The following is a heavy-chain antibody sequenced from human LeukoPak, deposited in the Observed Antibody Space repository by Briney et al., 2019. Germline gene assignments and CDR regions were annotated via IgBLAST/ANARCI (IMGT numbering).Heavy chain of an antibody. CDR3: ASGAEGYVFDP. CDR2: ISSSSSTM. D-gene: IGHD5-12*01. Sequence: PGGSLRLSCAVSGYTFSSYSMNWVRQAPGKGLEWVSYISSSSSTMYYADSVKGRFTISRDNAKNSLYLQMNSLRAEDTAVYYCASGAEGYVFDPWGQGTLVTVSS. CDR1: GYTFSSYS. V-gene: IGHV3-48*01. J-gene: IGHJ5*02.